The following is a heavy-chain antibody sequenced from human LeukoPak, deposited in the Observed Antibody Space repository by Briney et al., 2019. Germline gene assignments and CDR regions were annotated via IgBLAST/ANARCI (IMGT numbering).Heavy chain of an antibody. D-gene: IGHD2-21*02. CDR1: GFTFSSYA. CDR3: ASRWGDQGDY. CDR2: IYSGGST. Sequence: PGRSLRLSCAASGFTFSSYAMHWVRQAPGKGLEWVSVIYSGGSTYYADSVKGRFTISRDNSKNSLYLQMNSLRAEDTAVYYCASRWGDQGDYWGQGTLVTVSS. V-gene: IGHV3-53*01. J-gene: IGHJ4*02.